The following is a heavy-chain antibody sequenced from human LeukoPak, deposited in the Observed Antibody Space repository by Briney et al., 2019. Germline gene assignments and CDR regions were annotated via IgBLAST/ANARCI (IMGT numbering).Heavy chain of an antibody. CDR2: MNPNSGNT. V-gene: IGHV1-8*01. J-gene: IGHJ5*02. Sequence: ASVKVSCKASGYTFTSYDINWVRQATGQGLEWMGWMNPNSGNTGYAQKFQGRVTMTRNTSISTAYMELSSLRSEDTAVYYCALCSSPSCYTNWFDPWGQGTLVTVSS. CDR3: ALCSSPSCYTNWFDP. D-gene: IGHD2-2*02. CDR1: GYTFTSYD.